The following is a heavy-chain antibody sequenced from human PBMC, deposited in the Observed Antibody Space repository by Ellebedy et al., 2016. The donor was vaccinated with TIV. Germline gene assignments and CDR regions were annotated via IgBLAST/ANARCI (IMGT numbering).Heavy chain of an antibody. CDR1: GFTFSSYW. D-gene: IGHD2/OR15-2a*01. Sequence: GESLKISCAASGFTFSSYWMSWVRQAPGKGLEWVANIKQDGSEKYYVDSVKGRFTISRDNAKNSLYLQMNSLRAEDTAVYYCAKDDDLSLTIRFDTWGQGTQVTVSS. CDR2: IKQDGSEK. V-gene: IGHV3-7*01. J-gene: IGHJ5*02. CDR3: AKDDDLSLTIRFDT.